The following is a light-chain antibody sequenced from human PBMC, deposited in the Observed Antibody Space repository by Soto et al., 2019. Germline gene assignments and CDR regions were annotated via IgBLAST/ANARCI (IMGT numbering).Light chain of an antibody. V-gene: IGLV1-40*01. J-gene: IGLJ2*01. Sequence: QSVLTQPPSVSGAPGQRVTISCTGSSSNIGAGYDVHWYQQLPGTAPKLLIYGNSNRPSGVPDRFSGSKSGTSASLAITGLQAEDAADYYCQSYDSSLSGHVVFGGGTKFTVL. CDR2: GNS. CDR1: SSNIGAGYD. CDR3: QSYDSSLSGHVV.